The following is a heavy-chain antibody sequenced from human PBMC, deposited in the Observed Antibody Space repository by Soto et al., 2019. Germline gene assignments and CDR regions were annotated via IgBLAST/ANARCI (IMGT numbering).Heavy chain of an antibody. V-gene: IGHV3-33*01. CDR1: ASSFSGYG. Sequence: PGGSLRLSCAASASSFSGYGMHWVRQAPGRGLEWVALIWYDGTQKFYADSVRGRFTISRDNSKYTLYLEMNSLRADDTAQYFCARGRSYMVSWNYHIPYGLDVWGLGTSDIVSS. CDR2: IWYDGTQK. D-gene: IGHD1-26*01. J-gene: IGHJ6*02. CDR3: ARGRSYMVSWNYHIPYGLDV.